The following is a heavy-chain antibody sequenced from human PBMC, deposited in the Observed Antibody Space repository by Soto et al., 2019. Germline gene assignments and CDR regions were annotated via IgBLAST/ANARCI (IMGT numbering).Heavy chain of an antibody. V-gene: IGHV3-23*01. CDR1: GFTFSSYA. CDR2: ISGSGGST. Sequence: EVQLLESGGGLVQPGGSLRLSCAASGFTFSSYAMSWVRQAPGKGLEWVSAISGSGGSTYYADSVKGRFTISRDNSKHTLYLQRNSLRAEDTAVYYCAKDGGTLDIVVVQAHFDYWGQGTLVTVSS. D-gene: IGHD2-2*03. J-gene: IGHJ4*02. CDR3: AKDGGTLDIVVVQAHFDY.